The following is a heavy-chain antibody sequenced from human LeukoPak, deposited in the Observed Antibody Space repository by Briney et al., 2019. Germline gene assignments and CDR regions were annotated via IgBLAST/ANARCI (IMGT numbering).Heavy chain of an antibody. D-gene: IGHD3-9*01. Sequence: GGSLRLSFAASGFTFSNYAMSWVRQAPGKGLEWVSGISGSSGTTYYTYSVQGRFTISRDNSKDTLYLQMNSLRDEDTAIYYCAKSWSCVQYNDWLCYFDYWGQGTLVTVSS. CDR2: ISGSSGTT. CDR3: AKSWSCVQYNDWLCYFDY. J-gene: IGHJ4*02. CDR1: GFTFSNYA. V-gene: IGHV3-23*01.